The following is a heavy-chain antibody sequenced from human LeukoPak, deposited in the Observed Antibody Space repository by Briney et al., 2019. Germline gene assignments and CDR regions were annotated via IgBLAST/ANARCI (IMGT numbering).Heavy chain of an antibody. Sequence: SETLSLTCAVSGGSISSGDYYWSWIRRSPGKGLEWIGYIYYSGSTYYNPSLKSRVTISVDTSKNQFSLKLSSVTAADTAVYYCARDSPIVATINDYYYGMDVWGQGTTVTVSS. CDR3: ARDSPIVATINDYYYGMDV. J-gene: IGHJ6*02. CDR2: IYYSGST. D-gene: IGHD5-12*01. CDR1: GGSISSGDYY. V-gene: IGHV4-30-4*01.